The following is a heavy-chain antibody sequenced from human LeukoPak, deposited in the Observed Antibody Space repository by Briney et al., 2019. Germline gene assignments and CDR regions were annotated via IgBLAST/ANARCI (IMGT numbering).Heavy chain of an antibody. CDR1: GFTFSSYA. V-gene: IGHV3-23*01. D-gene: IGHD3-22*01. Sequence: PGGSLRLSCTGSGFTFSSYAMNWVRQAPGKGLELVSGITNSGGSTYYADSVKGRFTISRDNSKNTLYLQMNSLRAEDTAVYYCAKRYDSSGRWGLYFDYWGQGTLVTVSS. CDR2: ITNSGGST. CDR3: AKRYDSSGRWGLYFDY. J-gene: IGHJ4*02.